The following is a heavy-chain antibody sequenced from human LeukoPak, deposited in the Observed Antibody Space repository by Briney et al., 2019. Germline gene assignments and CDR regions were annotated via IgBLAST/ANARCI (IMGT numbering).Heavy chain of an antibody. Sequence: TGGSLRLSCAASGFTFNTYWMHWVRQAPGKGLVWVSRINSDGSSTTYADSVKGRFTISRDNAKNTLYLQMNSLRAEDTAVYYCAKAPPKKTDYGSGRPYYFDYWGQGTLVTVSS. CDR1: GFTFNTYW. D-gene: IGHD3-10*01. CDR3: AKAPPKKTDYGSGRPYYFDY. J-gene: IGHJ4*02. CDR2: INSDGSST. V-gene: IGHV3-74*01.